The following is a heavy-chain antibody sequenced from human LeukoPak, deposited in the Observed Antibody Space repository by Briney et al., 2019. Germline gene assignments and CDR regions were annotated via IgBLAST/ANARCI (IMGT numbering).Heavy chain of an antibody. CDR2: ISSSSSYI. J-gene: IGHJ4*02. Sequence: GGSLRLSCAASGFTFSSYSMNWVRQAPGKGLEWVSSISSSSSYIYYADSVKGRFTISRDNAKNSLYLQMNSLRAEDTAVYYCARDHGFGEILRFDFWGQGTLVTVSS. D-gene: IGHD3-10*01. V-gene: IGHV3-21*04. CDR1: GFTFSSYS. CDR3: ARDHGFGEILRFDF.